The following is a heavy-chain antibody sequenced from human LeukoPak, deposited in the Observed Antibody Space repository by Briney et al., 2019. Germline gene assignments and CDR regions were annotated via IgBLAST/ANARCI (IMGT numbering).Heavy chain of an antibody. CDR3: ARNVQAAILDAFDI. V-gene: IGHV1-18*01. Sequence: ASVKVSCKASGYTFTSYGISWVRQVPGQGLERMGWISAYNGNTNYAQKLQGRVTMTTDTSTSTAYMELRSLRSDDTAVYYCARNVQAAILDAFDIWGRGTMVTVSS. D-gene: IGHD2-2*02. CDR2: ISAYNGNT. J-gene: IGHJ3*02. CDR1: GYTFTSYG.